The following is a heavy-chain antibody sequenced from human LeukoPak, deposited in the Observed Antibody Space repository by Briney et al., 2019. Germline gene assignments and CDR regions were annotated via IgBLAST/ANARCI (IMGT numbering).Heavy chain of an antibody. V-gene: IGHV3-23*01. Sequence: PGGSLRLSCAASGFNFADSAMSWVRQTPRKGLEWVSLISFNGKNTYYGDSVKGRFTISRDNSKDTVYLQMNSLRAVDTAVFYCARDIELSTWGPGTMVTVSS. D-gene: IGHD5-12*01. J-gene: IGHJ3*01. CDR2: ISFNGKNT. CDR3: ARDIELST. CDR1: GFNFADSA.